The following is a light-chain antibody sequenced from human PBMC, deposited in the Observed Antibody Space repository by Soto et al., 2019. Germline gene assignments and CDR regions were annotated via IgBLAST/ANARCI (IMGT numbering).Light chain of an antibody. CDR2: AAS. Sequence: DIQMTQSPSSLSASVGDRVTITCRASQGISNYLAWYQQKPGKVPALLIYAASTLQSGVPSRFSGSGSATDFTLTISSLQPEDVATYYCQKYNHALIFGGGTQVEIK. J-gene: IGKJ4*01. CDR3: QKYNHALI. V-gene: IGKV1-27*01. CDR1: QGISNY.